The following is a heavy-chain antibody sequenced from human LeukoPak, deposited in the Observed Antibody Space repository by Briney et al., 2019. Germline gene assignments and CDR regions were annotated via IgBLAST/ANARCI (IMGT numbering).Heavy chain of an antibody. CDR2: MNPNNGDS. V-gene: IGHV1-8*03. CDR1: GYTFTNYH. J-gene: IGHJ4*02. Sequence: ASVKVSCKASGYTFTNYHINWGRQATAQGLEWMGWMNPNNGDSGYAQKFQGRVTITRDTSISTSYMELRSLRSDDTAVYFCARTTSFTASGYDYWGQGTLVTVSS. D-gene: IGHD6-25*01. CDR3: ARTTSFTASGYDY.